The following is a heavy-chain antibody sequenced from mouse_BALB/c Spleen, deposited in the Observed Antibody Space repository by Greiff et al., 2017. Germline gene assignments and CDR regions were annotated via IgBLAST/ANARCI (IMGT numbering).Heavy chain of an antibody. V-gene: IGHV3-6*02. J-gene: IGHJ3*01. CDR2: ISYDGSN. CDR3: TRYRTFAY. CDR1: GYSITSGYY. Sequence: ESGPGLVKPSQSLSLTCSVTGYSITSGYYWNWIRQFPGNKLEWMGYISYDGSNNYNPSLKNRISITRDTSKNQFFLKLNSVTTKDTATYYCTRYRTFAYWCQGTLVTVSA.